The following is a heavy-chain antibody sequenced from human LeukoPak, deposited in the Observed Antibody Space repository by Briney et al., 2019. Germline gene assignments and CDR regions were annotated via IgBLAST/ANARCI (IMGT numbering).Heavy chain of an antibody. CDR3: AKDGSGSYYLDAFDI. D-gene: IGHD3-10*01. V-gene: IGHV3-30*18. Sequence: GGSLRLSCAASGFTFSSYGMHWVRQAPGKGLEWVAVISYDGSNKYYADSVKGRFTISRDNSKNTLYLQMNSLRAEDTAVYYCAKDGSGSYYLDAFDIWGQGTMVTVSS. CDR1: GFTFSSYG. J-gene: IGHJ3*02. CDR2: ISYDGSNK.